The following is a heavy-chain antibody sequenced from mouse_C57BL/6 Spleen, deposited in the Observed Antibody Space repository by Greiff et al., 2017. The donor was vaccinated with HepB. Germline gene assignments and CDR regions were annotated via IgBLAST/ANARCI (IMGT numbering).Heavy chain of an antibody. CDR3: ARGDYYGSNYFDY. D-gene: IGHD1-1*01. Sequence: VQLKESGPGLVKPSQSLSLTCSVTGYSITSGYYWNWIRQFPGNKLEWMGYISYDGSNNYNPSLKNRISITRDTSKNQFFLKLNSVTTEDTATYYCARGDYYGSNYFDYWGQGTTLTVSS. V-gene: IGHV3-6*01. J-gene: IGHJ2*01. CDR2: ISYDGSN. CDR1: GYSITSGYY.